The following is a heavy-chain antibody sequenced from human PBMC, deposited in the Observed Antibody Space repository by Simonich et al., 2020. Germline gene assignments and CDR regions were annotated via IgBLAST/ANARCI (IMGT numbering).Heavy chain of an antibody. CDR3: ARASRGTWWYYYFDY. J-gene: IGHJ4*02. Sequence: QVQLVQSGAEVKKPGASVKVSCKASGYTFTSYGISWVRQAPGQGLEWMGWIIAYKGNTNYAQKLQGRVTMTTDTPTSTAYMERRSLRSDDTAVDYCARASRGTWWYYYFDYWGQGTLVTVSS. D-gene: IGHD2-15*01. V-gene: IGHV1-18*01. CDR1: GYTFTSYG. CDR2: IIAYKGNT.